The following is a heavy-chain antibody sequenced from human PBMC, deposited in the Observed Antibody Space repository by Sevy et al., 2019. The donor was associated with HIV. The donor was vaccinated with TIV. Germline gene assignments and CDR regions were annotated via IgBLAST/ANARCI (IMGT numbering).Heavy chain of an antibody. CDR2: ISRSGSTI. J-gene: IGHJ5*02. CDR1: GFTFSDYY. Sequence: GGSLRLSCAASGFTFSDYYMSWIRQAPGKGLEWVSYISRSGSTIYYADSVKGRFTISRDNAKNSLYLQMNSLRAEDTAVYYCARIDRRVTMVGGDWFDPWGQGTLVTVSS. V-gene: IGHV3-11*01. D-gene: IGHD3-10*01. CDR3: ARIDRRVTMVGGDWFDP.